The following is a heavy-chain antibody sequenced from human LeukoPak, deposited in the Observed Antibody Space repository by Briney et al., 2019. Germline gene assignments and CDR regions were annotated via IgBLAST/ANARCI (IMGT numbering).Heavy chain of an antibody. CDR1: GGSISSYY. J-gene: IGHJ4*02. CDR3: ARGLMATINYFDY. CDR2: IYYSGST. Sequence: SETLSLTCTVSGGSISSYYWSWIRQPPGKGLEWIGYIYYSGSTNYNPSLKSRVTISVDTSKNQFSLKLSSVTAADTAVYYCARGLMATINYFDYWGQGTLATVSS. D-gene: IGHD5-24*01. V-gene: IGHV4-59*01.